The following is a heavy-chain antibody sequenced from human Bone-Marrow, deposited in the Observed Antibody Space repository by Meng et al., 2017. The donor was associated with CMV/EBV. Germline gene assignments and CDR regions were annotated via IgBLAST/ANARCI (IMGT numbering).Heavy chain of an antibody. D-gene: IGHD5-12*01. CDR1: GFTFSDHG. Sequence: LSCAVSGFTFSDHGMSWLRQTPGKGLEWVSSITVSGDGTYYADSVKGRFIVLRDNSKGILYLQMNSLRVEDTAIYYCAKDSPVATYWGQGILVSVSS. CDR3: AKDSPVATY. V-gene: IGHV3-23*01. J-gene: IGHJ4*02. CDR2: ITVSGDGT.